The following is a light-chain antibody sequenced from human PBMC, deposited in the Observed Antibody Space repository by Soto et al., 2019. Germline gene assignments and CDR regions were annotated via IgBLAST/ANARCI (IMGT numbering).Light chain of an antibody. CDR1: PSDSRT. V-gene: IGKV3-15*01. CDR2: GAP. J-gene: IGKJ1*01. Sequence: EILMTQSPPTPSVCPGGRGSLSCRASPSDSRTVAWYQQGPGQVPRLLIYGAPTRAAGVPARFSGSGSGTEFTLTISSLQSEDFAVYYCQQYNYWPPRTFGQGTKVDIK. CDR3: QQYNYWPPRT.